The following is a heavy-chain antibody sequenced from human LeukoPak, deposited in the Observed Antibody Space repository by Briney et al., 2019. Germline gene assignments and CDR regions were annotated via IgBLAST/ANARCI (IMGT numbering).Heavy chain of an antibody. V-gene: IGHV7-4-1*02. Sequence: GASVKVSCKASGYTFTSYAMNWVRQAPGQGLEWMGWINTNTGNPTYAQGFTGRFVFSLDTSVSTAYLQISSLKAEDTAVYYCARAQSMYYYDSSAGVRNWFDPWGQGTLVTVSS. CDR2: INTNTGNP. J-gene: IGHJ5*02. CDR1: GYTFTSYA. D-gene: IGHD3-22*01. CDR3: ARAQSMYYYDSSAGVRNWFDP.